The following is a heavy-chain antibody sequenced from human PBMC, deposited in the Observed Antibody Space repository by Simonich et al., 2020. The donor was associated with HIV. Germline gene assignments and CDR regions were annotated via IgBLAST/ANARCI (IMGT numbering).Heavy chain of an antibody. CDR3: ARGFYQRLYYFDY. CDR1: GGSFSGYY. D-gene: IGHD2-2*01. V-gene: IGHV4-34*01. Sequence: QVQLQQWGAGLLKPSETLSLTCAVYGGSFSGYYWSWIRQPPGKGLGGIGEINHSGSTNYNPSLKSRATISVDTSKNQFSLKLSSVTAADTAVYYCARGFYQRLYYFDYWGQGTLVTVSS. CDR2: INHSGST. J-gene: IGHJ4*02.